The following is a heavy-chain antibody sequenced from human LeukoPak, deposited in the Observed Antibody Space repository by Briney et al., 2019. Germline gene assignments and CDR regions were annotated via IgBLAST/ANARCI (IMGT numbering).Heavy chain of an antibody. J-gene: IGHJ4*02. V-gene: IGHV3-9*01. CDR3: ARGGWELQSIFDY. CDR1: GFTFDDYG. CDR2: ITWNSVSI. Sequence: GGSLRLSCAVSGFTFDDYGMSWVRQAPGKGLEWVSGITWNSVSIGYADSVKGRFTISRDNAKNSLYLQMNSLRLEDTAFYFCARGGWELQSIFDYWGQGTLVTVSS. D-gene: IGHD1-26*01.